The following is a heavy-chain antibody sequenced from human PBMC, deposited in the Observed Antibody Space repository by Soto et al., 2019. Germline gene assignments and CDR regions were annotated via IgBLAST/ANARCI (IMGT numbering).Heavy chain of an antibody. D-gene: IGHD2-21*02. CDR2: FIPICGTA. Sequence: QVQLVQSGAEVKKPGSSVKVSCKASGGTFSSYAISWVQQAPGQGLEWMGGFIPICGTANYAQKFQGRVRITADESTSTAYMELRSLRTEDMAVYYCARARRSCGGDCYSIDYWGQGTLVTVSS. V-gene: IGHV1-69*01. CDR1: GGTFSSYA. J-gene: IGHJ4*02. CDR3: ARARRSCGGDCYSIDY.